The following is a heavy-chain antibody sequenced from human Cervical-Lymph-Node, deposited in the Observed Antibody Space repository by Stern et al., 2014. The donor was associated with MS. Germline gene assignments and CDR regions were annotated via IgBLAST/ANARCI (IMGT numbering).Heavy chain of an antibody. J-gene: IGHJ3*02. V-gene: IGHV3-30-3*01. Sequence: QVQLVESGGGVVQPGRSLRLSCAASGFTFSSYAMHWVRQAPGKGLEWVAVISYDGSNKYYADSVNGRFTISRDNSKNTLYLQMNSLRAEDTAVYYCARELIRWELLLSAFDIWGQGTMVTVSS. CDR1: GFTFSSYA. CDR3: ARELIRWELLLSAFDI. D-gene: IGHD1-26*01. CDR2: ISYDGSNK.